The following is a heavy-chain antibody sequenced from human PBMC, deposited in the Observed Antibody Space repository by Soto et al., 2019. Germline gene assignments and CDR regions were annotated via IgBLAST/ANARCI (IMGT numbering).Heavy chain of an antibody. V-gene: IGHV1-69*01. CDR2: IIPIFGTA. CDR3: ARQCGGDCYGGVLF. D-gene: IGHD2-21*02. J-gene: IGHJ3*01. CDR1: GGTFSSYA. Sequence: QVQLVQSGAEVKKPGSSVKVSCKASGGTFSSYAISWVRQAPGQGLEWMGGIIPIFGTANYAQKFQGRVPITADESTSTAYMELGSLSSEDTAVYYCARQCGGDCYGGVLFWGQGTMVSVCS.